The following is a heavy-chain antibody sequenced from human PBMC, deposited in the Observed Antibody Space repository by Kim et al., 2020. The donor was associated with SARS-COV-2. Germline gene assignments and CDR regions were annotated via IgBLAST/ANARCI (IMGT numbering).Heavy chain of an antibody. V-gene: IGHV3-33*01. Sequence: GGSLRLSCAASGFTFSSYGMHWVRQAPGKGLEWVAVIWYDGSNKYYVDSVKGRFTISRDNSKNTLYLQMNSLRAEDTAVYYCARDSATISLQEPSYYFDYWGQGTLVTVSS. CDR3: ARDSATISLQEPSYYFDY. D-gene: IGHD4-4*01. CDR2: IWYDGSNK. CDR1: GFTFSSYG. J-gene: IGHJ4*02.